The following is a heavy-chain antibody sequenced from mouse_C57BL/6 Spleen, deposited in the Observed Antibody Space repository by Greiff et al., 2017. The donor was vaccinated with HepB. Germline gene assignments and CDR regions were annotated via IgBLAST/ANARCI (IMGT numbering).Heavy chain of an antibody. CDR3: VRGNWDYFDV. Sequence: EVQLQQSGGGLVQPKGSLKLSCAASGFSFNTYAMNWVRQAPGKGLEWVARIRSKSNNYATYYADSVKDRFTISRDDSESMLYLQMNNLKTEDTAMYYCVRGNWDYFDVWGTGTTVTVSS. CDR1: GFSFNTYA. D-gene: IGHD4-1*01. J-gene: IGHJ1*03. V-gene: IGHV10-1*01. CDR2: IRSKSNNYAT.